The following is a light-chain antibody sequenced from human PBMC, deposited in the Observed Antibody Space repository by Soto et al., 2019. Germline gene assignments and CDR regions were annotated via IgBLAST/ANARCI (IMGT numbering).Light chain of an antibody. Sequence: QSVLTQSPSASASLGASVKLTCTLSSGHSSYAIAWHQQQPEKGPRYLMKLNSDGSHSKGDGIPDRFSGSSSGTERYLTSSRLQSEDEADYYCQTWSTGIRVFGGGTKLTVL. V-gene: IGLV4-69*01. CDR1: SGHSSYA. CDR3: QTWSTGIRV. J-gene: IGLJ3*02. CDR2: LNSDGSH.